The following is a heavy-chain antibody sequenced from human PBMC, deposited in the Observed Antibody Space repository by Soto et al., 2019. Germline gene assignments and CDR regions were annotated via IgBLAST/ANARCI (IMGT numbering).Heavy chain of an antibody. CDR3: ARDTLSRSSKHYYYMDV. Sequence: QVQLVQSGAEVKKPGASVKVSCKASGYTFTSYGISWVRQAPGQGLEWMGWISAYNGNTNYAQKLQGRVTMTTDTSTSTAYMELRSLRSDDTAVYYCARDTLSRSSKHYYYMDVWGKGTTVTVSS. J-gene: IGHJ6*03. CDR2: ISAYNGNT. CDR1: GYTFTSYG. D-gene: IGHD1-26*01. V-gene: IGHV1-18*01.